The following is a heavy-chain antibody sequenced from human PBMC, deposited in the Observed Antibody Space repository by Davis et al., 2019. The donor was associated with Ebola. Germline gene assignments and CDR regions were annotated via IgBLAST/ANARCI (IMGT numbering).Heavy chain of an antibody. D-gene: IGHD3-16*01. Sequence: AASVKVSCKASGYTFTSYGISWVRQAPGQGLEWMGWISAYNGNTNYAQKLQGRVTMTTDTSTSTAYMELRSLRSDDTAVYYCARYGAVITFGGVMEYYYYGMDVWGQGTTVTVSS. CDR3: ARYGAVITFGGVMEYYYYGMDV. V-gene: IGHV1-18*01. CDR1: GYTFTSYG. CDR2: ISAYNGNT. J-gene: IGHJ6*02.